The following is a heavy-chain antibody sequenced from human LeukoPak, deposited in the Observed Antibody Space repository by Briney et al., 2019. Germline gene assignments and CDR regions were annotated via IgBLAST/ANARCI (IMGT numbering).Heavy chain of an antibody. J-gene: IGHJ4*02. CDR3: AKGFSLGPMDY. CDR1: GFTFSSYG. V-gene: IGHV3-30*18. D-gene: IGHD2-2*01. CDR2: ISYDGSNK. Sequence: PGGSLRLSCAASGFTFSSYGMHWVRQAPGKGLEWVAVISYDGSNKYYADSVKGRFTISRDNSKNTLYLQMNSLRAEDTAVYYCAKGFSLGPMDYWGQGTLVTVSS.